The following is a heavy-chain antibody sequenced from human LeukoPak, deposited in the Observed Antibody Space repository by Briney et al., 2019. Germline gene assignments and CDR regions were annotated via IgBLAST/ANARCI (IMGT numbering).Heavy chain of an antibody. D-gene: IGHD3-10*01. J-gene: IGHJ4*02. CDR1: TFTFSSYT. V-gene: IGHV3-21*01. CDR3: VRDFLGESGAGGY. CDR2: ISPSGNSK. Sequence: GGSLRLSCATSTFTFSSYTMNWVRQAPGKGLEWVSSISPSGNSKYHADSVKGRFTISRDNAENSLYMQMNSLRAEDTGVYYCVRDFLGESGAGGYWGQGALVTVSS.